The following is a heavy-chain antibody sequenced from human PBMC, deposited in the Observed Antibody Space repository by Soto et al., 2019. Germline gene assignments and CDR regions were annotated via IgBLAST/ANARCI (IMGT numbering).Heavy chain of an antibody. Sequence: GGSLRLSCAASGFPVSSNFMNWVRQAPGKGLEWVSVIFPGGSTYYADSLKGRFTISRDISKNTLYLQMNSLRAEDTAVYYCAKDLAPGDQFDYWGQGTLVTVSS. V-gene: IGHV3-66*01. CDR1: GFPVSSNF. CDR2: IFPGGST. J-gene: IGHJ4*02. CDR3: AKDLAPGDQFDY. D-gene: IGHD2-21*02.